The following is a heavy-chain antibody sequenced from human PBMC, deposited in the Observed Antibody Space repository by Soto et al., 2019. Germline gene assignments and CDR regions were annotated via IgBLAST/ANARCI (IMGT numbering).Heavy chain of an antibody. CDR2: ISGNAGST. CDR3: AKGIHVMVVPGTAYFDS. D-gene: IGHD2-21*02. Sequence: DVLLSASGGGLVHPGGSLRVSCAASGFTFNNYAMIWVRQIPGKGLEWVSSISGNAGSTWYADSVKGRFTISRDNSQGTVSLQMSSLRADDTAISYCAKGIHVMVVPGTAYFDSWGRGTLVTVSS. V-gene: IGHV3-23*01. CDR1: GFTFNNYA. J-gene: IGHJ4*02.